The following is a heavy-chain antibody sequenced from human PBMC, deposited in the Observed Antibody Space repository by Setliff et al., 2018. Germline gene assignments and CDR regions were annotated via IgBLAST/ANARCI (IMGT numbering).Heavy chain of an antibody. CDR3: TTAHYTGNSRTLDY. D-gene: IGHD1-26*01. V-gene: IGHV3-15*01. Sequence: PGGSLRLSCAASGFTPGMYGVHWVRQAPGKGLEWIGRIKSEIAGGTTDYGAPVKGRFTISRDDSKNTLLLQMNNLKTEDTALYYCTTAHYTGNSRTLDYWGQGTLVTVSS. J-gene: IGHJ4*02. CDR2: IKSEIAGGTT. CDR1: GFTPGMYG.